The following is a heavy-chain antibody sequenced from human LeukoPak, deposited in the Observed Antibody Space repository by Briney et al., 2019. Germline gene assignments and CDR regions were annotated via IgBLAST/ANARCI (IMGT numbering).Heavy chain of an antibody. CDR1: GYTLTELF. V-gene: IGHV1-24*01. J-gene: IGHJ4*02. CDR3: ATGQGYSSGWVFDY. CDR2: FDPEDGET. Sequence: ASVKVSCKVSGYTLTELFMHWVRQAPGKGLEWMGGFDPEDGETIYAQKFQGRVTMTEDTSTDTAYMELSSLRSEDTAVYYCATGQGYSSGWVFDYWGQGTLVTVSS. D-gene: IGHD6-19*01.